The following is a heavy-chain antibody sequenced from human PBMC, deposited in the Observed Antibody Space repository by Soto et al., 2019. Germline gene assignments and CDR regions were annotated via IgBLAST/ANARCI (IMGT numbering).Heavy chain of an antibody. J-gene: IGHJ6*02. CDR2: ISYDGSNK. CDR1: GFTFSSYA. D-gene: IGHD3-3*01. CDR3: ARDSVSYYDFWSGYYTYYCYYYGMDV. V-gene: IGHV3-30-3*01. Sequence: GGSLRLSCAASGFTFSSYAMHWVRQAPGKGLEWVAVISYDGSNKYYADSVKGRFTISRDNSKNTLYLQMNSLRAEDTAVYYCARDSVSYYDFWSGYYTYYCYYYGMDVWGQGTTVTVPS.